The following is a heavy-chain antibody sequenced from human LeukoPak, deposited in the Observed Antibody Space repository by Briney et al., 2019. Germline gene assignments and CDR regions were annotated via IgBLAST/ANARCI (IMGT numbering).Heavy chain of an antibody. J-gene: IGHJ6*03. CDR2: IWYDGSNK. Sequence: GRSLTLSCAASALTSRIYGTQWVCQAPGRGLGCVAVIWYDGSNKYYADSVKGRLTISRDKPKNSLYLQMNSRRAEDTAVYYCAKDQGAKVCYYMDVWGKGTTVTVSS. D-gene: IGHD4/OR15-4a*01. CDR3: AKDQGAKVCYYMDV. V-gene: IGHV3-33*03. CDR1: ALTSRIYG.